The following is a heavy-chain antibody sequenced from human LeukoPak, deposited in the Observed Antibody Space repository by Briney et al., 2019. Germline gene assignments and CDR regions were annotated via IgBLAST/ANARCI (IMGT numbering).Heavy chain of an antibody. V-gene: IGHV3-48*02. J-gene: IGHJ4*02. D-gene: IGHD5-18*01. CDR1: GFTFSSYA. CDR2: ITYNSGTI. Sequence: GGSLRLSCAVSGFTFSSYAMNWVRQAPGKGLEWVSYITYNSGTIFYADSVKGRFTISRDNAKDSLYLQMSSLRDEDTAVYYCARDSGYSYADDYWGQGTLVTVSS. CDR3: ARDSGYSYADDY.